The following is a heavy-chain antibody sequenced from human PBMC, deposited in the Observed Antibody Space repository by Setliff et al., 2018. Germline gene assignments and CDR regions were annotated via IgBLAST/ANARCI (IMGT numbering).Heavy chain of an antibody. D-gene: IGHD3-10*01. Sequence: SETLSLTCTVSGGSISSHYWSWIRQPPGKGLEWIGSIYYSGSTNYNPSLKSRVTISVDTSKNQFSLKLCSVTAADTAVYYCASKNGSGSYYLFDYWGQGTLVTVSS. J-gene: IGHJ4*02. CDR3: ASKNGSGSYYLFDY. CDR1: GGSISSHY. CDR2: IYYSGST. V-gene: IGHV4-59*11.